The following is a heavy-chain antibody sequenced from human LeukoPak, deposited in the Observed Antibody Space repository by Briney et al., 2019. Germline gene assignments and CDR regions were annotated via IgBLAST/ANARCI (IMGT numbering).Heavy chain of an antibody. V-gene: IGHV3-11*04. CDR3: ARVYSSSWYYFEF. Sequence: GGSLRLSCAASGFTFSDYYMTWIRQAPGKGLEWISYISSSGSTVYYADSMRGRFTISRDNAKNSLYLQVDSLRAEDTAVYYCARVYSSSWYYFEFWGQGTLVTVPS. D-gene: IGHD6-13*01. CDR2: ISSSGSTV. CDR1: GFTFSDYY. J-gene: IGHJ4*02.